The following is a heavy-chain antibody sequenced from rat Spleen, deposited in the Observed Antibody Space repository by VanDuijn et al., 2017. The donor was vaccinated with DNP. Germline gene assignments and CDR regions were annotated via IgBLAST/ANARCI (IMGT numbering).Heavy chain of an antibody. CDR3: ARHVGGSYYYPDY. Sequence: EVQLVESGGGLVQPGRSLRLSCAASGFTFSDYYMAWVRQAPKKGLEWVASISTSGSRTYYPDSVKGRFTISRDNAKNTQYLQMDSLRSEDTATYYCARHVGGSYYYPDYWGQGVMVTVSS. CDR2: ISTSGSRT. D-gene: IGHD1-12*02. V-gene: IGHV5S13*01. J-gene: IGHJ2*01. CDR1: GFTFSDYY.